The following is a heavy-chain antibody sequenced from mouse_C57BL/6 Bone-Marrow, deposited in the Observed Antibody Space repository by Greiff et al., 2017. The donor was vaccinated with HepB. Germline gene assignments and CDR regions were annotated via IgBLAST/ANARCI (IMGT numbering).Heavy chain of an antibody. J-gene: IGHJ2*01. V-gene: IGHV1-69*01. CDR2: IDPSDSYT. Sequence: QVQLQQPGAELVMPGASVKLSCKASGYTFTSYWMHWVKQRPGQGLEWIGEIDPSDSYTNYNQKFKGKATLTVDTSSSTAYMQLSSLTSEDSAVYYCARDYGSSYEDYFDYWGQGTTLTVSS. CDR3: ARDYGSSYEDYFDY. CDR1: GYTFTSYW. D-gene: IGHD1-1*01.